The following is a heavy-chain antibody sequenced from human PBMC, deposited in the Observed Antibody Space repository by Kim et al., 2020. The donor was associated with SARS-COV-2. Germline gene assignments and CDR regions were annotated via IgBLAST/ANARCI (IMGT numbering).Heavy chain of an antibody. J-gene: IGHJ6*04. D-gene: IGHD1-1*01. CDR3: TRGTVHSGMDV. CDR1: GFTLRGHW. V-gene: IGHV3-74*01. CDR2: VSRVGSTT. Sequence: GGSLRLSCAASGFTLRGHWRNGVRQAPGKGLLWVSRVSRVGSTTRYADAVKGRFVISRDNAKTTLYRQMNSLRAEDTAVYYCTRGTVHSGMDVWGKGTTVIVSS.